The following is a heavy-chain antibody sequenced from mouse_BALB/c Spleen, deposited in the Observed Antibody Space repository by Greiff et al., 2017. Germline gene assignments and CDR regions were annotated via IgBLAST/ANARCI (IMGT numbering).Heavy chain of an antibody. CDR1: GFTFSSYT. CDR3: ARQYYGTPDY. J-gene: IGHJ2*01. D-gene: IGHD1-2*01. CDR2: ISNGGGST. Sequence: EVQLVESGGGLVQPGGSLKLSCAASGFTFSSYTMSWVRQTPEKRLEWVAYISNGGGSTYYPDTVKGRFTISRDNAKNTLYLQMSSLKSEDTAMYCCARQYYGTPDYWGQGTTLTVSS. V-gene: IGHV5-12-2*01.